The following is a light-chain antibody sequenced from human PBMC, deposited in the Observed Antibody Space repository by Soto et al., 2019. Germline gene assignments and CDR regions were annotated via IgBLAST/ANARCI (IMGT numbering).Light chain of an antibody. CDR2: DVS. V-gene: IGLV2-14*03. J-gene: IGLJ1*01. CDR1: SSDVGGYDY. Sequence: QSALTQPASVSGSPGQSATLSCTGTSSDVGGYDYVSWYQHHPGKAPKLMIYDVSNRPSGVSNCFSGSKSGNTASLTISGLQAEDEADYYCCSYTSSSTLYVFGTGTKLTVL. CDR3: CSYTSSSTLYV.